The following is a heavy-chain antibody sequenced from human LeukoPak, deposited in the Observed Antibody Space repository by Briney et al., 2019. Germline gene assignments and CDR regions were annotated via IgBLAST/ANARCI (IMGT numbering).Heavy chain of an antibody. D-gene: IGHD2-2*01. Sequence: GASVKVSCKASGGTFSSYAISWVRQAPGQGLEWMGGIIPIFGTANYAQKFQGRVTITADESTSTAYMELSSLRSEDTAVYYCARVGYCSSTSCSRWWFDPWGQGTLVTVSS. CDR1: GGTFSSYA. J-gene: IGHJ5*02. V-gene: IGHV1-69*13. CDR2: IIPIFGTA. CDR3: ARVGYCSSTSCSRWWFDP.